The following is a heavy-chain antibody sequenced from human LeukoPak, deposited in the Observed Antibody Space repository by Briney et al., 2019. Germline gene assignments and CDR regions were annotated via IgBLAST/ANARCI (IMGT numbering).Heavy chain of an antibody. D-gene: IGHD5-18*01. V-gene: IGHV3-7*01. CDR1: GFTFSSYE. CDR2: IKQDGSEK. CDR3: ARIQLWFNWFDP. J-gene: IGHJ5*02. Sequence: QAGGSLRLSCAASGFTFSSYEMNWVRQAPGKGLEWVANIKQDGSEKYYVDSVKGRFTISRDNAKNSLYLQMNSLRAEDTAVYYCARIQLWFNWFDPWGQGTLVTVSS.